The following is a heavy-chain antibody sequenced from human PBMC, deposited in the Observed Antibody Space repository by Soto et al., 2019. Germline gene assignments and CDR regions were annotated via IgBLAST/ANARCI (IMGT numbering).Heavy chain of an antibody. V-gene: IGHV1-69*13. CDR1: GGTFSSYA. CDR3: ARARDFWSGSLPSPFDP. CDR2: IIPIFGTA. Sequence: ASVKVSCKASGGTFSSYAISWVRQAPGQGLEWMGGIIPIFGTANYAQKFQGRVTITADESTSTAYMELSSLRSEDTAVYYCARARDFWSGSLPSPFDPWGQGTLVTVSS. J-gene: IGHJ5*01. D-gene: IGHD3-3*01.